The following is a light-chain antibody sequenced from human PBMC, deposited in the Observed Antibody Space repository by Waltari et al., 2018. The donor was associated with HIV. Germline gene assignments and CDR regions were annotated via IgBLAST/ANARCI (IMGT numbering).Light chain of an antibody. J-gene: IGLJ3*02. CDR1: SGSIASNS. Sequence: FMLTQPHSVSESPGKTVTISCTRSSGSIASNSVQWLQQRPAKAPTTILDEGYQRPSGVPDRFSGTIVKSSNSASLTSAGVKTEDEADYYCQSFDANNHWVFGGGTRLTVL. V-gene: IGLV6-57*03. CDR3: QSFDANNHWV. CDR2: EGY.